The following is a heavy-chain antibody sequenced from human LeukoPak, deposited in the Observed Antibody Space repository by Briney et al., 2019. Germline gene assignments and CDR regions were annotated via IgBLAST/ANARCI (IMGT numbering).Heavy chain of an antibody. V-gene: IGHV5-51*01. Sequence: GESLKISCEGSGYSFTSYWIGWVRQMPGKGLEWMGIIYPGDSDTRYSPSFQGQVTISADKSISTAYLQWSSLKASDTAMYYCARGILTGLQRDAFDIWGQGTMVTVSS. CDR3: ARGILTGLQRDAFDI. CDR1: GYSFTSYW. J-gene: IGHJ3*02. CDR2: IYPGDSDT. D-gene: IGHD3-9*01.